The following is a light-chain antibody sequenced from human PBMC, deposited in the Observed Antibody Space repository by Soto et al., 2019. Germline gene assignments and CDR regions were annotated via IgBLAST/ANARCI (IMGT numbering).Light chain of an antibody. CDR1: QSVSSSY. V-gene: IGKV3-20*01. Sequence: EIVLTQSPGTLSLSPGERATLSCRASQSVSSSYLAWYQQKPGQAPRLLIYGASSRATGIPGRFSGSGSGKDFNLTISRLEPEDFAVYYCQQYGRSPFTFGPGTKVDIK. CDR3: QQYGRSPFT. J-gene: IGKJ3*01. CDR2: GAS.